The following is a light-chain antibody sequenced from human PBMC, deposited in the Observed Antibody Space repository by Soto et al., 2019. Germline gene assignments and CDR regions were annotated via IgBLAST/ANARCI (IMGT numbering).Light chain of an antibody. J-gene: IGLJ3*02. CDR3: QSYDATNQV. CDR2: EDN. CDR1: SGSIASNY. Sequence: NFMLTQPHSVSESPRKTVIISCTRSSGSIASNYVQWYQQRPGSSPATVIYEDNQRPSGVPDRFSGSIDSSSNSSSLTISGLETEDEADSYFQSYDATNQVFGGGTKLTVL. V-gene: IGLV6-57*01.